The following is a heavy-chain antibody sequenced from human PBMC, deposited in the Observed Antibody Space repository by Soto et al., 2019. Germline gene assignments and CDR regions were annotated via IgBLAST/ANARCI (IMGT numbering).Heavy chain of an antibody. CDR2: IWNDGIRK. CDR3: ARDDDYEANAFDY. Sequence: GGSLRLSCAASGFTFIRYGMHWVRQAPGKGLEWVALIWNDGIRKVYVDSVKGRFTISRDNSKNTLDLQMNSLRAEDTAVYYCARDDDYEANAFDYWGPGTLVTVSS. D-gene: IGHD3-22*01. CDR1: GFTFIRYG. J-gene: IGHJ4*02. V-gene: IGHV3-33*01.